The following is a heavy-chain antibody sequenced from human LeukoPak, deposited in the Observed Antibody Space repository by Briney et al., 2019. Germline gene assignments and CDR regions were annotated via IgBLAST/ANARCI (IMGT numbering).Heavy chain of an antibody. Sequence: ASVKVSCEASGYTFTDYYMHWVRQAPGQGLEWMGWINPNSGGAIYAQKFQGRVTMTRDTSIRTAYMELNRLASDDTAAYYCARPGSWWFDPWGQGTLVTVSA. V-gene: IGHV1-2*02. CDR2: INPNSGGA. CDR1: GYTFTDYY. J-gene: IGHJ5*02. CDR3: ARPGSWWFDP. D-gene: IGHD1-26*01.